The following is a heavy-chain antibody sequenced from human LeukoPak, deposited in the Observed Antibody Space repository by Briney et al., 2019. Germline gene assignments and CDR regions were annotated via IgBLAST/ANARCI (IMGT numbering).Heavy chain of an antibody. CDR2: INHSGST. CDR1: GGSFSGYY. D-gene: IGHD5-18*01. Sequence: SETLSLTCAVYGGSFSGYYWSWIRQPPGKGLEWIGEINHSGSTNYNPSLKSRVTISVDTSKNQFSLKLSSVTAADTAVYYCASIQPPFDYWGQGTLVTASS. CDR3: ASIQPPFDY. J-gene: IGHJ4*02. V-gene: IGHV4-34*01.